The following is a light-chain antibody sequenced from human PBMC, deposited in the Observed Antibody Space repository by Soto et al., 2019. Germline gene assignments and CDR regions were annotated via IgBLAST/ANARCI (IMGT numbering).Light chain of an antibody. V-gene: IGKV3-20*01. Sequence: EIVLTQSPGTLSLSPGKRGTLSCRASQSVSTSNLAWYQQKPGQAPRLLIYGARHRATGIADRFRGSGSGTDFTLTISRLEPEDFATYYCQQSYSTPYTFGQGTKLQIK. CDR2: GAR. J-gene: IGKJ2*01. CDR3: QQSYSTPYT. CDR1: QSVSTSN.